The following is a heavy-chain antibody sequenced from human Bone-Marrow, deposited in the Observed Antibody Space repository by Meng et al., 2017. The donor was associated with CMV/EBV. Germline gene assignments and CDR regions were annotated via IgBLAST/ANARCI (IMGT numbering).Heavy chain of an antibody. CDR2: ISSRSSYI. CDR3: ATERQGVSVDY. Sequence: SCPASCFTFSCYRLNWVRQSPGKGLELVSSISSRSSYIYYADSVKAPFTIFSDNAKNSSSLKTTGQGAEDRAVYYCATERQGVSVDYWGQGTLVTVSS. D-gene: IGHD5/OR15-5a*01. J-gene: IGHJ4*02. V-gene: IGHV3-21*01. CDR1: CFTFSCYR.